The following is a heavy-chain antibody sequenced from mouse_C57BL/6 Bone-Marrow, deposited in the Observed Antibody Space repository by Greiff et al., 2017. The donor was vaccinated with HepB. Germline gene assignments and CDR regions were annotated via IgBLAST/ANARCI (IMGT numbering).Heavy chain of an antibody. V-gene: IGHV1-61*01. D-gene: IGHD4-1*01. CDR2: IYPSDSET. Sequence: QVQLQQSGTVLARPGASVKMSCKTSGYTFTSYWMHWVKQRPGQGLEWIGNIYPSDSETHYNQKFKDKATLTVDKSSSTAYMQLSSLTSEDSAVYYCARRALGLGYFDYWGQGTTLTVSS. CDR3: ARRALGLGYFDY. J-gene: IGHJ2*01. CDR1: GYTFTSYW.